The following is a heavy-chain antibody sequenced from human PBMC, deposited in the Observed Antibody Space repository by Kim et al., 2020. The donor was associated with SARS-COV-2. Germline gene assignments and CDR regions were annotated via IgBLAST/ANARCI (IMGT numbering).Heavy chain of an antibody. CDR1: GDSISSYY. CDR2: IYYIGST. CDR3: ARLGCTGCNCYYYYYGVDV. J-gene: IGHJ6*02. Sequence: SETLSLTCTVSGDSISSYYWTWIRQPPGKGLEWIGYIYYIGSTIYNPSLKSRITISLDTSKNQFSLKLSSVTAADTAVYYCARLGCTGCNCYYYYYGVDVWGQGTTVTVSS. D-gene: IGHD2-15*01. V-gene: IGHV4-59*08.